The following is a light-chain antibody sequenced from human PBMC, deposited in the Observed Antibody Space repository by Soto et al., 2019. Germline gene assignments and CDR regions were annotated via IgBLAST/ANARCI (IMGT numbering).Light chain of an antibody. CDR2: GAS. V-gene: IGKV3-20*01. CDR3: QQYGSSSWT. CDR1: QSVSTSY. Sequence: EIVLTQSPGTLSLSPGERATLSCRASQSVSTSYLAWYQQKPGQAPRLLIYGASSRATGIPDRFSGSGSGTDFTLTINRLEPEDLAVYYCQQYGSSSWTFGQGTKVEIK. J-gene: IGKJ1*01.